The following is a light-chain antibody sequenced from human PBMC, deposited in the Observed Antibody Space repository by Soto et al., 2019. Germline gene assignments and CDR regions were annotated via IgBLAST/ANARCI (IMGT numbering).Light chain of an antibody. Sequence: QSVLTQPASVSGSPGQSITNSCTGTSIDVGSYNLVSWYQQHPGKAPKLMIYEGSKRPSGVSNRFSGSKSGNTASLTISGLQAEDEADYYCCSYAGSSTLYVFXTGTKVTVL. CDR1: SIDVGSYNL. V-gene: IGLV2-23*01. CDR3: CSYAGSSTLYV. J-gene: IGLJ1*01. CDR2: EGS.